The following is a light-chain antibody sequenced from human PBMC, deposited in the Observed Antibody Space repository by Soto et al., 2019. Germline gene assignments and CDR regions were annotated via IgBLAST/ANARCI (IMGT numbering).Light chain of an antibody. CDR3: QQYGGSPRALS. CDR1: QTVGTDF. CDR2: ATS. J-gene: IGKJ4*01. V-gene: IGKV3-20*01. Sequence: EIVLTQSPDTLSLSPGERATLSCRASQTVGTDFLVWYQQKIGQPRRLLIYATSRRATGIPDRFSGSGSGTDFTLTISRLEPEDFAVYYCQQYGGSPRALSFGGGTRVESK.